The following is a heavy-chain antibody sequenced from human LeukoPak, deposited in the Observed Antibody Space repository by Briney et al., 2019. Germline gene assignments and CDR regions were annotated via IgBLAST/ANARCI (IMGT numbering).Heavy chain of an antibody. V-gene: IGHV4-4*02. Sequence: SGTLSLTCAVSGGSISNSNWWSWVRQPPGKGLEWIGEIFYSGSTNYNPSLKSRVTLSLDKSKNQFSLQLSSVTAADTAVYYCAKDREEIVATIWFDYWGQGTLVTVSS. CDR2: IFYSGST. CDR3: AKDREEIVATIWFDY. D-gene: IGHD5-12*01. J-gene: IGHJ4*02. CDR1: GGSISNSNW.